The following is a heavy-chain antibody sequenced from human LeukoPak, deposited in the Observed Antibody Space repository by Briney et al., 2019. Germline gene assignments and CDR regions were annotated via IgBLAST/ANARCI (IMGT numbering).Heavy chain of an antibody. J-gene: IGHJ5*02. CDR3: AGGGRIVVVVAARRYNWFDP. D-gene: IGHD2-15*01. CDR2: INHSGST. Sequence: PSETLSLTCAVYGGSFSGYYWSWIRQPPGKGLEWIGEINHSGSTNYNPSLKSRVTISVDTSKNQFSLKLSSVTAADTAVYYCAGGGRIVVVVAARRYNWFDPWGQGTLVTVSS. CDR1: GGSFSGYY. V-gene: IGHV4-34*01.